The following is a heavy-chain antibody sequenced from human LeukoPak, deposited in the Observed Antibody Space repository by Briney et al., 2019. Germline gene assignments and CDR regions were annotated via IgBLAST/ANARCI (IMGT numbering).Heavy chain of an antibody. J-gene: IGHJ4*02. CDR2: ISGSGGST. D-gene: IGHD2-15*01. Sequence: PGGSLRLSCAASGFTFSSYAMSWVRQAPGKGLEWVSAISGSGGSTYYADSVKGRFTTSRDNSKNTLYLQMNSLRAEDTAVYYCAKASSKVVVAARFDYWGQGTLVTVSS. CDR1: GFTFSSYA. V-gene: IGHV3-23*01. CDR3: AKASSKVVVAARFDY.